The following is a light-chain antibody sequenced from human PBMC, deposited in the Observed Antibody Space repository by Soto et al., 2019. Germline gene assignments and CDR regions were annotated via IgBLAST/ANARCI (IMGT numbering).Light chain of an antibody. CDR2: DTS. Sequence: EIVMTQSPATLSVSPGERATLSCRASQSVSSNLAWYQHKPGQAPRLLIYDTSTMATGIPARFSGSGSGTEFTLTISSRQSEDFAIYYCHQYKNWPPYTFGQGTKVEIK. CDR1: QSVSSN. J-gene: IGKJ2*01. CDR3: HQYKNWPPYT. V-gene: IGKV3-15*01.